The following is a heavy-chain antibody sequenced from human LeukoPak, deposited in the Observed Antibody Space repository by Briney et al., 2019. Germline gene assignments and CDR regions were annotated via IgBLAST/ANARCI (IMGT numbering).Heavy chain of an antibody. CDR3: AREGPAYYYDSSGYLNWFDP. J-gene: IGHJ5*02. CDR2: IYYSGST. Sequence: SETLSLTCTVSGGSISSYYWSWIRQPPGKGLEWIGYIYYSGSTNYNPSLKSRVTTSVDTSKNQFSLKLSSVTAADTAVYYCAREGPAYYYDSSGYLNWFDPWGQGTLVTVSS. V-gene: IGHV4-59*01. CDR1: GGSISSYY. D-gene: IGHD3-22*01.